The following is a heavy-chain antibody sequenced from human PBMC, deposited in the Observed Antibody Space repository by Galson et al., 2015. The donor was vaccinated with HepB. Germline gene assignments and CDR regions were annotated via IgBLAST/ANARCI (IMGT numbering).Heavy chain of an antibody. V-gene: IGHV1-18*01. Sequence: SVKVSCKASGYPFTSYGISWVRQAPGQGLEWMGWISAYNGNTNYAQKLQGRVTMTTDTSTSTAYMELRSLRSDDTAVYYCARDGSPYTAMAMGKPNYYYYYGMDVWGQGTTVTVSS. J-gene: IGHJ6*02. CDR3: ARDGSPYTAMAMGKPNYYYYYGMDV. CDR2: ISAYNGNT. D-gene: IGHD5-18*01. CDR1: GYPFTSYG.